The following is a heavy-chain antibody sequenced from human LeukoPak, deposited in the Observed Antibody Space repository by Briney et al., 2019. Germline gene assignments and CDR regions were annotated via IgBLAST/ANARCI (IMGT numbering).Heavy chain of an antibody. D-gene: IGHD3-3*01. CDR3: ARGPTYYDFWSGYYTRYFDY. V-gene: IGHV4-39*01. J-gene: IGHJ4*02. Sequence: PSETLSLTCTVSGDSIRNSYYYWGWIRQPPGKGLEWIGSIYYSGRTYYNPSLKSRVTMSVDTSKNQFSLKLSSVTAADTAVYYCARGPTYYDFWSGYYTRYFDYWGQGTLVTVSS. CDR2: IYYSGRT. CDR1: GDSIRNSYYY.